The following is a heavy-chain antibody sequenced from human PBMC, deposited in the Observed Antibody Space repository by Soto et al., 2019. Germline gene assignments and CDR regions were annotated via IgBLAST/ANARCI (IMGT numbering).Heavy chain of an antibody. CDR2: IYWADSK. Sequence: QITLKESGPTLVRPTQTLTLTCAFSGFSLSTSGVGVGWILQPPGKALEWLAVIYWADSKHYSPSLRSRLTITKNISKNQVVLTMTNMDPMDTGTYYCAHKGPEDWPLDYWGQGTLVTVSS. V-gene: IGHV2-5*02. CDR3: AHKGPEDWPLDY. CDR1: GFSLSTSGVG. J-gene: IGHJ4*02. D-gene: IGHD3-9*01.